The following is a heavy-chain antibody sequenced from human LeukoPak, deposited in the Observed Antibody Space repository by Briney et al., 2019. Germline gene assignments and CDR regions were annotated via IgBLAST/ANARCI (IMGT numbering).Heavy chain of an antibody. CDR3: ARDTSPTIFGVVTNINWFDP. D-gene: IGHD3-3*01. J-gene: IGHJ5*02. CDR1: GGTFSSYA. V-gene: IGHV1-69*01. Sequence: GSSVKFSCKASGGTFSSYAISWVRQAPGQGLEWVGGIIPIFGTANYAQKFQGRVTIAADESTSTAYMELSSLRSEDTAVYYCARDTSPTIFGVVTNINWFDPWGQGTPVTVSS. CDR2: IIPIFGTA.